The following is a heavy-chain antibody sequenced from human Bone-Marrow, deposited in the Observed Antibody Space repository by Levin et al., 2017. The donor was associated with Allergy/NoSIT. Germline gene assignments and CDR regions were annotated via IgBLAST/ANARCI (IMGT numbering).Heavy chain of an antibody. CDR3: ARGSGQPRPKQRTVEYWFFDR. J-gene: IGHJ2*01. D-gene: IGHD4-23*01. V-gene: IGHV1-2*06. CDR1: GYTFTDYY. Sequence: GESLKISCKASGYTFTDYYLHWVRQAPGQGLEWMGRINPNSGCTNYPQKFQGRVTITRDTSIATVFLELSMLKSDDTAFYYCARGSGQPRPKQRTVEYWFFDRWGRGTLVSASS. CDR2: INPNSGCT.